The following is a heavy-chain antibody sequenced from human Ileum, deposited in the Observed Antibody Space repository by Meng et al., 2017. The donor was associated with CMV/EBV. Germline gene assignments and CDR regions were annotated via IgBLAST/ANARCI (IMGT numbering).Heavy chain of an antibody. CDR2: TKHKPANYNT. CDR3: ARSSYPYFFDY. Sequence: EVQLVEAGGDFVQRGGSLRLSCAASGFTFSDHFLDWVRQAPGKGLEWVGRTKHKPANYNTEYAASVKGRFTISRDESKNSLYLQMNSLKPEDTAIYYCARSSYPYFFDYWGQGTLVTVSS. J-gene: IGHJ4*02. D-gene: IGHD3-10*01. CDR1: GFTFSDHF. V-gene: IGHV3-72*01.